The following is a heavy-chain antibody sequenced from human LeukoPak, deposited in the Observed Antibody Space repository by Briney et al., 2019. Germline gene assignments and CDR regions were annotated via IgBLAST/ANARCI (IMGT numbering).Heavy chain of an antibody. CDR3: ASYCSSTSCSGYYGMDV. V-gene: IGHV3-21*01. Sequence: GGSLRLSCAASGFTFSSYSMNWVRQAPGKGLEWVSSISSSSSYIYYADSVKGRFTISRDNAMNSLYLQMNSLRAEDTAVYYCASYCSSTSCSGYYGMDVWGKGTTVTVSS. CDR1: GFTFSSYS. CDR2: ISSSSSYI. J-gene: IGHJ6*04. D-gene: IGHD2-2*01.